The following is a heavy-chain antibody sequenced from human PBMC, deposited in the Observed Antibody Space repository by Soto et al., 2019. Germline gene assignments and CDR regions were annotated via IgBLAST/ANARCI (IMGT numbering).Heavy chain of an antibody. Sequence: DVQLLESGGGLGQPEGSLRLSCAASGFTFSSYAMGWVRQGPGKGLEWVVVVSIGGSTHYADSVRGRFTISSDNSKNTLSLQMNSLTAEDSAVYFCAKRRGAGGHFDYWGQGALVTVSS. CDR3: AKRRGAGGHFDY. J-gene: IGHJ4*02. CDR1: GFTFSSYA. D-gene: IGHD2-15*01. V-gene: IGHV3-23*01. CDR2: VSIGGST.